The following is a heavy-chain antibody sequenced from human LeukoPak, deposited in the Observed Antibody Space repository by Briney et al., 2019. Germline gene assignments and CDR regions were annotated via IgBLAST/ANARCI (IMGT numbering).Heavy chain of an antibody. J-gene: IGHJ4*02. D-gene: IGHD1-26*01. CDR1: GYTFTSYY. V-gene: IGHV1-46*01. CDR2: INPSGGST. Sequence: GASVKVSCKASGYTFTSYYMHWVRQAPGQGLEWMGIINPSGGSTSYAQKFQGRVTMTRDTFTSTVYMELSSLRSEDTAVYYCARDEEWELGLDYWGQGTLVTVSS. CDR3: ARDEEWELGLDY.